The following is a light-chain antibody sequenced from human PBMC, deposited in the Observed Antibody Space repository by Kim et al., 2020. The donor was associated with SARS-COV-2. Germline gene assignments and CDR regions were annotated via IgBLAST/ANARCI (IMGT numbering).Light chain of an antibody. Sequence: VSPGKAARITCSGDVLAKKYARWFQQKPGQAPVLVIYKDPERPSGIPERFSGSSSGTTVTLTISGAQVGDEGDYYCYSYSAAGEPLLGGGTQLTVL. J-gene: IGLJ2*01. CDR1: VLAKKY. CDR3: YSYSAAGEPL. CDR2: KDP. V-gene: IGLV3-27*01.